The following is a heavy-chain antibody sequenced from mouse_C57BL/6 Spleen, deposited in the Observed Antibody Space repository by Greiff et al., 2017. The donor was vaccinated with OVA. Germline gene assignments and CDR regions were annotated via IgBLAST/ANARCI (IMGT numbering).Heavy chain of an antibody. CDR1: GYTFTSYW. CDR3: ARSGYDSY. Sequence: VQLQQPGAELVKPGASVKLSCKASGYTFTSYWMQWVKQRPGQGLEWIGEIDPSDSYTNYNQKFKGKATLTVDTSSSTAYMQLSSLTSEDSAVYYCARSGYDSYWGQGTTLTVSS. J-gene: IGHJ2*01. V-gene: IGHV1-50*01. CDR2: IDPSDSYT. D-gene: IGHD2-2*01.